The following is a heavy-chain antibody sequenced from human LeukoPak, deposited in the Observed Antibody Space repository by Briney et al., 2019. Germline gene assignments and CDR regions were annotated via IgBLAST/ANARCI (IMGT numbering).Heavy chain of an antibody. Sequence: SVKVSCKASGGTFSSYAISWVRQAPGQGLEWMGGIIPIFGTANYAQKFQGRVTITADESTSTAYVELSSLRSEDTAVYYCARDRPRAAVIAAGEFDYWGQGTLVTVSS. V-gene: IGHV1-69*13. CDR1: GGTFSSYA. D-gene: IGHD6-13*01. CDR2: IIPIFGTA. J-gene: IGHJ4*02. CDR3: ARDRPRAAVIAAGEFDY.